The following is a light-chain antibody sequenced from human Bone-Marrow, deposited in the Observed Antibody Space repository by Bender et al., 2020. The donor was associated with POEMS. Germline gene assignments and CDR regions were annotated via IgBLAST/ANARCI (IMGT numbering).Light chain of an antibody. Sequence: QSVLTQPPSVSGTPGQRVTISCSGSGSNIGGYPVNWYQQLPGTAPRLLIYTNNERPSGVSDRFSGSKSGNTASLTVSGLQADDEADYYCSSFSGTNPYVFGTGTRVSVL. CDR2: TNN. V-gene: IGLV1-44*01. CDR3: SSFSGTNPYV. CDR1: GSNIGGYP. J-gene: IGLJ1*01.